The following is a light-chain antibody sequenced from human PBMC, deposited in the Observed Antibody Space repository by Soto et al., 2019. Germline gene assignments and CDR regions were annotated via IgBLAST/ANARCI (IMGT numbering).Light chain of an antibody. V-gene: IGKV1-5*03. CDR2: KAS. Sequence: DIQMTQFPSTLSGSVGDRVTITCRASQTISSWLAWYQQKPGKAPKLLIYKASTLKSGVPSRFSGSVSGTEFTLTISSLQPDDFATYYCQHHNSYSEAFGQGTKVDIK. CDR1: QTISSW. J-gene: IGKJ1*01. CDR3: QHHNSYSEA.